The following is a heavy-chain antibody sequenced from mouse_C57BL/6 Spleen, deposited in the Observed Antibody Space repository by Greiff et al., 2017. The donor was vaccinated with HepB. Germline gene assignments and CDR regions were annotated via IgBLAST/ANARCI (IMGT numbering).Heavy chain of an antibody. CDR2: ISYSGST. CDR3: ARYYYGSSYGWYFDV. J-gene: IGHJ1*03. Sequence: EVMLVESGPGLAKPSQTLSLTCSVTGYSITSDYWNWIRKFPGNKLEFMGYISYSGSTYYNPSLKSRISITRDTSKNQYYLQLNSVTTEDTATYYCARYYYGSSYGWYFDVWGTGTTVTVSS. V-gene: IGHV3-8*01. D-gene: IGHD1-1*01. CDR1: GYSITSDY.